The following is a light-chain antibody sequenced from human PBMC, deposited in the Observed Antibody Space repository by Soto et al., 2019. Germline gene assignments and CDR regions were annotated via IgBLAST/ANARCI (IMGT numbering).Light chain of an antibody. Sequence: DIEMTQSPSSLSAFVGDRVTITCRASQSITIYLNWYQQKPGKAPNLLIYAASSLQSGVPSRFSGSGSGTDFTLTISSLQPEDFATYYCQQANSFPITFGQGTRLEIK. CDR2: AAS. J-gene: IGKJ5*01. V-gene: IGKV1-39*01. CDR3: QQANSFPIT. CDR1: QSITIY.